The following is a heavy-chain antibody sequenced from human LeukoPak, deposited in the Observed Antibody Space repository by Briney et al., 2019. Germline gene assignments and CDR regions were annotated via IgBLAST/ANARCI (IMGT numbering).Heavy chain of an antibody. CDR3: ARDKDSRINQAKIRYDV. CDR1: GGSCSGYY. CDR2: INHGGST. Sequence: PSEPLSLTCAVCGGSCSGYYWSWIRQPPEKVLELIGEINHGGSTNYNPPLNSRVTISVDPSKNQFPLKLSSATAADSAVYYCARDKDSRINQAKIRYDVWGQGTMVTVSS. D-gene: IGHD1-26*01. V-gene: IGHV4-34*01. J-gene: IGHJ3*01.